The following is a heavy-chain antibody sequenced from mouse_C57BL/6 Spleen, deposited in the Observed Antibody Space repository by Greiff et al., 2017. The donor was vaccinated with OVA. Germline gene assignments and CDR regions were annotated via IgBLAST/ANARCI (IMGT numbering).Heavy chain of an antibody. CDR2: ISRGSSTI. V-gene: IGHV5-17*01. CDR1: GFTFSDYG. CDR3: AGGFDY. Sequence: EVNLVEPGGGLVKPGGSLKLSCAASGFTFSDYGMHWVRQAPEQGLEWVAYISRGSSTIYYADTVKGRFTITTDKAENTLFLQMTSLRSEDTAMYCCAGGFDYWGQGTTLTVSA. J-gene: IGHJ2*01.